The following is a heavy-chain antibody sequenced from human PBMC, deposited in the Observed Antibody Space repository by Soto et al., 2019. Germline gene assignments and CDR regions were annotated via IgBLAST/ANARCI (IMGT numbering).Heavy chain of an antibody. D-gene: IGHD5-12*01. CDR1: GFTFSDYY. CDR3: ARQDATTVGYFDS. J-gene: IGHJ4*02. V-gene: IGHV3-11*06. Sequence: QVQLVESGGGLVKPGGSLRLSCAASGFTFSDYYMTWIRQTPGKGLEWVSYISSGTTYTHFADSVNGRFTISRDNAKNSLYLQMNRLKAEDTAIYYCARQDATTVGYFDSWGQGTLVTVSS. CDR2: ISSGTTYT.